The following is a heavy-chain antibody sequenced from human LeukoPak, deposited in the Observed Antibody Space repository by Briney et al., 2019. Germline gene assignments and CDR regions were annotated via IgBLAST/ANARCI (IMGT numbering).Heavy chain of an antibody. CDR3: ASVSGYDSSGYPSDY. CDR1: GGTFSSYA. Sequence: GASVKVSCKASGGTFSSYAISWVRQAPGQGLEWMGGIIPIFGTANYAQKFQGRVTITADESTSTAHMELSSLRSEDTAVSYCASVSGYDSSGYPSDYWGQGTLVTVSS. D-gene: IGHD3-22*01. V-gene: IGHV1-69*13. J-gene: IGHJ4*02. CDR2: IIPIFGTA.